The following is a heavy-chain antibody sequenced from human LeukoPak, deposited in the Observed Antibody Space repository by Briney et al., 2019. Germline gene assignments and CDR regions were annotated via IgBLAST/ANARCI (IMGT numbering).Heavy chain of an antibody. Sequence: GASVKVSCKASGYSFTTYGISWVRQAPGQGLEWMGGIIPIFGTANYAQKFQGRVTITTDESTSTAYMELSSLRSEDTAVYYCVSGLWGYCSSTSCHGGPYYYYYMDVWGKGTTVTVSS. D-gene: IGHD2-2*01. CDR3: VSGLWGYCSSTSCHGGPYYYYYMDV. CDR1: GYSFTTYG. CDR2: IIPIFGTA. V-gene: IGHV1-69*05. J-gene: IGHJ6*03.